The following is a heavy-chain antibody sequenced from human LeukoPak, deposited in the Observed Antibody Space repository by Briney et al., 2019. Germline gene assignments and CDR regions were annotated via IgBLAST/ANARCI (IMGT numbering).Heavy chain of an antibody. J-gene: IGHJ4*02. Sequence: GGSLRLSCAASGITFSSYSMNCVRLAPGKGLEWVSSISSSSSYIYYADSVKGRFIISRDNAKNSLYLQMHSLRAEDTAVYYCARAQLTAMLADYWGQGTLVTVSS. CDR3: ARAQLTAMLADY. CDR1: GITFSSYS. V-gene: IGHV3-21*01. D-gene: IGHD5-18*01. CDR2: ISSSSSYI.